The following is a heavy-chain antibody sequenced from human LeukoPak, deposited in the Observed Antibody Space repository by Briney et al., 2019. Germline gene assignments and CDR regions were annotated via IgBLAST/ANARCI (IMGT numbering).Heavy chain of an antibody. J-gene: IGHJ6*02. D-gene: IGHD6-13*01. Sequence: GGSLRLSCAASGFTFSSYVMSWVRQAPGKGLEWVANIKQDGSEKYYVDSVRGRFTISRDNAKNSLYLEMNSLRAEDTAVYYCAKLQQQLVDGGMDVWGQGTTVTVSS. V-gene: IGHV3-7*03. CDR2: IKQDGSEK. CDR1: GFTFSSYV. CDR3: AKLQQQLVDGGMDV.